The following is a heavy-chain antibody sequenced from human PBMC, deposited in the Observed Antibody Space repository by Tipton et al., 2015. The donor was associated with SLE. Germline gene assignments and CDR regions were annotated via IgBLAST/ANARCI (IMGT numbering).Heavy chain of an antibody. J-gene: IGHJ4*02. CDR3: AKIGGPEWLPFQALNFDS. D-gene: IGHD5-24*01. Sequence: TLSLTCSVSGASISSGGYYWSWIRQHPGKGLEYIGYIYHSGNTYYNPSLRSRVRISVDTSVNQFSLKLSSVTAADTAVYYCAKIGGPEWLPFQALNFDSWGQGTLVTVSS. V-gene: IGHV4-31*03. CDR2: IYHSGNT. CDR1: GASISSGGYY.